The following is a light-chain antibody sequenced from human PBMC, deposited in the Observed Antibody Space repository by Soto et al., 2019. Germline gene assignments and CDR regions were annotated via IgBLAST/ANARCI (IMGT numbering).Light chain of an antibody. Sequence: DIVLTQSPDPLAVSLGERATINCKSSQSVLYSSNNKNYLAWYQQTPGQPPKLLIYWASTRESGVPDRFSGSGSGTDFTLTISSLQAEDVAVYYCHQYYSTPPYTFGQGTKLEIK. J-gene: IGKJ2*01. CDR3: HQYYSTPPYT. CDR2: WAS. V-gene: IGKV4-1*01. CDR1: QSVLYSSNNKNY.